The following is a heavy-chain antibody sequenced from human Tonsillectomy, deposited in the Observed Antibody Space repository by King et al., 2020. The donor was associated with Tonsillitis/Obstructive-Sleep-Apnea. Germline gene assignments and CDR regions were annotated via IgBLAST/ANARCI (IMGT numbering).Heavy chain of an antibody. CDR1: GFIFDDYG. CDR3: ARYCSSTSCSKFDF. D-gene: IGHD2-2*01. V-gene: IGHV3-20*04. Sequence: DVQLVESGGRVVRPGGSLRLSCEASGFIFDDYGMSWVRQAPGKGLEWVSGISWSSAYTGYADSVKGRFTISRDNTKNSLYLQMNSLRAEDTALYYCARYCSSTSCSKFDFWGQGTVVTVSS. J-gene: IGHJ4*02. CDR2: ISWSSAYT.